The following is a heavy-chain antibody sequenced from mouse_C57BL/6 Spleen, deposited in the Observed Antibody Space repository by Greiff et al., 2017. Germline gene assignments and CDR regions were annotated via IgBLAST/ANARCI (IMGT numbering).Heavy chain of an antibody. J-gene: IGHJ4*01. CDR3: ARHEGAPSYVPYYAMDY. V-gene: IGHV1-62-2*01. D-gene: IGHD2-10*01. Sequence: VQLQQSGAELVKPGASVKLSCKASGYTFTEYTIHWVKQRSGQGLEWIGWFYPGSGSIKYNEKFKDKATLTADKYSSTVYIELSILTSEVSAVYCCARHEGAPSYVPYYAMDYWGQGTSVTVSS. CDR1: GYTFTEYT. CDR2: FYPGSGSI.